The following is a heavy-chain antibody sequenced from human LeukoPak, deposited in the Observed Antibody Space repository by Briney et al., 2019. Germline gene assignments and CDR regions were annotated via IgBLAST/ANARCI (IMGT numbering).Heavy chain of an antibody. J-gene: IGHJ4*02. CDR2: ISAYNGNT. CDR3: ARADRRGPRFWSSGDY. D-gene: IGHD3-3*01. V-gene: IGHV1-18*01. Sequence: GASVKVSCKASGYTFTSYGISWVRQAPGQGLEWMGWISAYNGNTNYAQKPQGRVTMTTDTSTSTAYMELRSLRSDDTAVYYCARADRRGPRFWSSGDYWGQGTLVTVSS. CDR1: GYTFTSYG.